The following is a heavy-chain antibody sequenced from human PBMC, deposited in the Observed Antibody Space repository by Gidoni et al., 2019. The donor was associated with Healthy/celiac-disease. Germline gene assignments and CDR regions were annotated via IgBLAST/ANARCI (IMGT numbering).Heavy chain of an antibody. J-gene: IGHJ5*02. CDR3: AMSLGWFDP. Sequence: QLQLQQWGAGLLKASETLSLTSVVYGGSFSGYYWSWIRQPPGKGLEWIGEINHSGSTNYNPSLKSRVTISVDTSKNQLSLKLSSVTAADTAVYYCAMSLGWFDPWGQGTLVTVSS. CDR1: GGSFSGYY. CDR2: INHSGST. V-gene: IGHV4-34*01.